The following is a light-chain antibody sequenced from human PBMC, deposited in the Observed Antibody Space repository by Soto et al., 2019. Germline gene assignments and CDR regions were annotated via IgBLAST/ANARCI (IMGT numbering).Light chain of an antibody. CDR2: DAS. J-gene: IGKJ1*01. V-gene: IGKV1-5*01. CDR1: QGFSTW. Sequence: DIQMTQSPSTLSASVGDRVTITCRASQGFSTWLAWYQQKPGKAPKLLIYDASSLESGVPSRFGGSGSGTEFSLTISSLQPDDSATYYCQQYNSYSRTFGQGTKVEIK. CDR3: QQYNSYSRT.